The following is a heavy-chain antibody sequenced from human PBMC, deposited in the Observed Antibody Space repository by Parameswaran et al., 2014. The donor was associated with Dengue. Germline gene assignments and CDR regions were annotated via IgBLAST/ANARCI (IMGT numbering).Heavy chain of an antibody. CDR3: ARESRYLATVTTDI. J-gene: IGHJ3*02. D-gene: IGHD4-17*01. Sequence: KWIRQPPGKGLEWVSYISSSSSTIYYADSVKGRFTISRDNAKNSLYLQMNSLRDEDTAVYYCARESRYLATVTTDIWGQGTMVTVSS. V-gene: IGHV3-48*02. CDR2: ISSSSSTI.